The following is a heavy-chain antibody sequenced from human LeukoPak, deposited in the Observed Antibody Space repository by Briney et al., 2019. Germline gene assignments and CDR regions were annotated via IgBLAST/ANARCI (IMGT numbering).Heavy chain of an antibody. J-gene: IGHJ4*02. CDR1: GGSISSSSYY. CDR3: ARVACSSTSCYPDYYFDY. V-gene: IGHV4-39*07. CDR2: IYYSGST. D-gene: IGHD2-2*01. Sequence: SETLSLTCTVSGGSISSSSYYWGWIRQPPGKGLEWIGSIYYSGSTYYNPSLKSRVTISVDTSKNQFSLKLSSVTAADTAVYYCARVACSSTSCYPDYYFDYWGQGTLVTVSS.